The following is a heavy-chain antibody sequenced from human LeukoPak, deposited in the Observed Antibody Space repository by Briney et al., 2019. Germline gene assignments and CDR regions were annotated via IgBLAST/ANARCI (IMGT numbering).Heavy chain of an antibody. D-gene: IGHD2-15*01. CDR2: INPNSGGT. CDR3: AGGSCYYFFDH. Sequence: ASVKVSCKASGYTFTDYYMHWVRQAPGQGLEWMGWINPNSGGTNYAQKFQGRVTMTRDTSISTVYIQLKRLTSDDTAVYYCAGGSCYYFFDHWGQGVLVTVSS. CDR1: GYTFTDYY. V-gene: IGHV1-2*02. J-gene: IGHJ4*02.